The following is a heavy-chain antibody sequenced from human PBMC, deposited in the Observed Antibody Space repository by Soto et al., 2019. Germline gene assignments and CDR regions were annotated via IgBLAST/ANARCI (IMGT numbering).Heavy chain of an antibody. J-gene: IGHJ6*02. Sequence: QVQLVESGGGVVQPGRSLRLSCAASGFTFSSYAMHWVRQAPGKGLEWVAVISYDGSNKYYAESVKGRFTIPRDNFKNTLYMQMNGLRAEDTAVYYCARDEGYCSGGSCYSLWLGHPYYYYYGMDVWGQGTTVTVSS. D-gene: IGHD2-15*01. V-gene: IGHV3-30-3*01. CDR1: GFTFSSYA. CDR3: ARDEGYCSGGSCYSLWLGHPYYYYYGMDV. CDR2: ISYDGSNK.